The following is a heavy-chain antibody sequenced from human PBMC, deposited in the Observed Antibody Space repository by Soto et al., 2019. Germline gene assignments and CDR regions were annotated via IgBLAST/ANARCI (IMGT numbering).Heavy chain of an antibody. CDR3: ARVGSGSYREGTSLEY. CDR2: INPNSGGT. V-gene: IGHV1-2*04. D-gene: IGHD1-26*01. Sequence: GASVKVSCKASGYTFTGYYMHWVRQAPGQGLEWMGWINPNSGGTNYAQKFQGWVTMTRDTSISTAYMELSRLRSDDTAVYYCARVGSGSYREGTSLEYWGQGTLVTVSS. J-gene: IGHJ4*02. CDR1: GYTFTGYY.